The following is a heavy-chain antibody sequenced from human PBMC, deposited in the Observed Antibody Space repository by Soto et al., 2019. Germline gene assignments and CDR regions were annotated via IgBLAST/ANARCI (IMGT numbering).Heavy chain of an antibody. CDR2: ISSSSSYI. D-gene: IGHD3-9*01. CDR3: ARAPYDILTGYDC. V-gene: IGHV3-21*01. CDR1: GFTFSSYS. J-gene: IGHJ4*02. Sequence: GGSLRLSCAASGFTFSSYSMNWVRQAPGKGLEWVSSISSSSSYIYYADSVKDRFTISRDNAKNSLYLQMNSLRAEDTAVYYCARAPYDILTGYDCWGQGTLVTVSS.